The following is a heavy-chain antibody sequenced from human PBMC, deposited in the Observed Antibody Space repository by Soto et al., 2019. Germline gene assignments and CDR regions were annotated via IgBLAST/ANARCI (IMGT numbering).Heavy chain of an antibody. V-gene: IGHV3-21*01. CDR2: ISSSSSYI. CDR1: GFTFSSYS. Sequence: GGSLRLSCAASGFTFSSYSMNWVRQAPGKGLEWVSSISSSSSYIYYADSVKGRFTISRDNAKNSLYLQMNSLRAEDTAVYYCARDRGRTGYFDYWGQGTLVTVSS. D-gene: IGHD3-10*01. J-gene: IGHJ4*02. CDR3: ARDRGRTGYFDY.